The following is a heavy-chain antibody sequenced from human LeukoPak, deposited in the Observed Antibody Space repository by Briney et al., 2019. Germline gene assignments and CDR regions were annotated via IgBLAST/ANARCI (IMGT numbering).Heavy chain of an antibody. Sequence: GGSLRLSCAASGFTFSSYWMHWVRQAPVKGLVWVSRINSDGSSTSYADSVKGRFTISRDNAKNTLYLQMNSLRAEDTAVYYFARDDNDFWASKFDYWGQGTLVTVSS. CDR1: GFTFSSYW. V-gene: IGHV3-74*01. J-gene: IGHJ4*02. CDR2: INSDGSST. D-gene: IGHD3-3*01. CDR3: ARDDNDFWASKFDY.